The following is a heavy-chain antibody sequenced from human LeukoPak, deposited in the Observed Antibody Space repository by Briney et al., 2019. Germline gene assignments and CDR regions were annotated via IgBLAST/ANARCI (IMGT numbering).Heavy chain of an antibody. D-gene: IGHD6-19*01. CDR2: IYSGGST. J-gene: IGHJ5*02. CDR3: AREFYSSGWYDH. CDR1: GFTVSSNY. Sequence: GGSLRLSCAASGFTVSSNYMSWVRQAPGKGLEWVSVIYSGGSTYYADSVKGRFTISRDNSKNTLYLQMNSLRAEDTAVYYCAREFYSSGWYDHWGQGTLVTVSS. V-gene: IGHV3-53*01.